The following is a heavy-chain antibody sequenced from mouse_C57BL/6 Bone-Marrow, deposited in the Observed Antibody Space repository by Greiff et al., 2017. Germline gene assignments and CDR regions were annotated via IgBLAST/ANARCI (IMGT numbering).Heavy chain of an antibody. Sequence: EVKLQESGGDLVKPGGSLKLSCAASGFTFSSYGMSWVRQTPDKRLEWVATISSGGSYTYYPDSVKGRFTISRDNAKNTLYLQMSSLKSEDTAMYYCARPGCYAMDYWGQGTSVTVSS. V-gene: IGHV5-6*01. J-gene: IGHJ4*01. CDR1: GFTFSSYG. CDR3: ARPGCYAMDY. CDR2: ISSGGSYT.